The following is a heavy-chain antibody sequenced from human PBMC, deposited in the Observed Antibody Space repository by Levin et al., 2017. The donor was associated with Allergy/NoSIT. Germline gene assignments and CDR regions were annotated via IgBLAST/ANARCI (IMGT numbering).Heavy chain of an antibody. D-gene: IGHD4-11*01. CDR2: IHHRGST. J-gene: IGHJ5*02. V-gene: IGHV4-39*02. CDR1: GGSISSNFYY. CDR3: ARNSNPPNWFDP. Sequence: SETLSLTCTVSGGSISSNFYYWAWIRQPPGKGLEWIGSIHHRGSTYYNPSLKSRLTISMDTSKNHFSLKLSSVTAADTAMYYCARNSNPPNWFDPWGQGTLVTVSS.